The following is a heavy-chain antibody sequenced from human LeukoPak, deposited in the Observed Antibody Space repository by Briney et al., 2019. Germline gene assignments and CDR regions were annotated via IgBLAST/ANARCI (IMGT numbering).Heavy chain of an antibody. Sequence: GGSLRLSCAASGFTLSNYWMSWVRQAPGKGLEWVSAIDGSAGSTYYADSVKGRFTISRDNSKNTLFLQMNSLRAEDTAIYYCAKDSGRGYGYGYFDYWGQGTLVTVSS. J-gene: IGHJ4*02. V-gene: IGHV3-23*01. CDR3: AKDSGRGYGYGYFDY. CDR1: GFTLSNYW. D-gene: IGHD5-18*01. CDR2: IDGSAGST.